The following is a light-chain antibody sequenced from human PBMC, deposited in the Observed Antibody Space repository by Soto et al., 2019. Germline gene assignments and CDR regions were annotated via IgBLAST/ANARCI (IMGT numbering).Light chain of an antibody. J-gene: IGKJ4*01. CDR1: QGISSA. CDR3: QQFNSYPLLT. V-gene: IGKV1-13*02. CDR2: DAS. Sequence: AIQLTQSPSSLSASVGDRVTITCRASQGISSALAWYQQKPGKAPKLLIYDASSLESGVLSRFSGSGSGTDFTLTISSLQPEDFATYYCQQFNSYPLLTFGGGTKVEIK.